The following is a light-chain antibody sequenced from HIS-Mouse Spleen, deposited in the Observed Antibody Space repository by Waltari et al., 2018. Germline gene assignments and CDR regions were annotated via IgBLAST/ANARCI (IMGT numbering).Light chain of an antibody. J-gene: IGLJ3*02. V-gene: IGLV2-14*01. Sequence: QSALTQPASVSGSPGQSITISCTGTSSDVGGYNYVSWYQQHPGKAPKLMIYEVSNRPYWVSNRFSGSKSGNTASLTISGLQAEDEADYYCSSYTSSSTLWVFGGGTKLTVL. CDR2: EVS. CDR3: SSYTSSSTLWV. CDR1: SSDVGGYNY.